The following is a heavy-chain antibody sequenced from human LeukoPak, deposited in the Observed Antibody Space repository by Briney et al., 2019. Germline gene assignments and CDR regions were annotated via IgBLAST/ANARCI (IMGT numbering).Heavy chain of an antibody. D-gene: IGHD2-15*01. CDR1: GYTFTGYY. CDR3: ARDHCSGGSCYDFVDY. J-gene: IGHJ4*02. Sequence: ASVKVSCKASGYTFTGYYMHWVRQAPGQGLEWMGRINPNSGGTNYVQKFQGRVTMTRDTSISTAYMELSRLRSDDTAVYYCARDHCSGGSCYDFVDYWGQGTLVTVSS. CDR2: INPNSGGT. V-gene: IGHV1-2*06.